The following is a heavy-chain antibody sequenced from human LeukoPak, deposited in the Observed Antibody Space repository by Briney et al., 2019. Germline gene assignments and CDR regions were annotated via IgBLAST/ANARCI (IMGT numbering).Heavy chain of an antibody. J-gene: IGHJ4*02. Sequence: GGSLRLSCAASGFTFSSYEMNWVRQAPGKGLEWVSYISSSGSTIYYADSVKGRFTISRDNAKNSLYLQMNSLRAEDTAVYYCARDGRDGDYDSSGYPDYWGQGTLVTVSS. CDR1: GFTFSSYE. D-gene: IGHD3-22*01. V-gene: IGHV3-48*03. CDR2: ISSSGSTI. CDR3: ARDGRDGDYDSSGYPDY.